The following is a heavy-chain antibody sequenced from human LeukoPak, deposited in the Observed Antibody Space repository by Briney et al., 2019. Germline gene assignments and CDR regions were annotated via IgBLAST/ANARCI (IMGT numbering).Heavy chain of an antibody. Sequence: SETLSLTCTVSGGSISSGSYYWSWIRQPAGKGLEWIGRIYITGSTNYNSSLKSRVTISVDTSKNQFSLKLSSVTAADTAVYYCARGRVLPGDFKLNYFDYWGQGTLVTVSS. CDR2: IYITGST. CDR3: ARGRVLPGDFKLNYFDY. CDR1: GGSISSGSYY. V-gene: IGHV4-61*02. D-gene: IGHD4-17*01. J-gene: IGHJ4*02.